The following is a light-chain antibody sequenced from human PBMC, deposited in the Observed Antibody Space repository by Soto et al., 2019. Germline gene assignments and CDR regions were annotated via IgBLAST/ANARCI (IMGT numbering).Light chain of an antibody. CDR1: QTVSTS. J-gene: IGKJ4*01. Sequence: EIVMTQSPATLSVSPGERATLSCRASQTVSTSLAWYQQKPGRAPRLLIYGASTRATGIPARFSGSGSGTDFTLTISSLEPEDFAVYYCQQSLGFGGGTKVDI. CDR3: QQSLG. V-gene: IGKV3-15*01. CDR2: GAS.